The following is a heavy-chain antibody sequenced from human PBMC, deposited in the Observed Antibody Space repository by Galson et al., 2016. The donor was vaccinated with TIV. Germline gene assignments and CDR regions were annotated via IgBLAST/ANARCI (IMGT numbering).Heavy chain of an antibody. D-gene: IGHD6-13*01. V-gene: IGHV3-21*01. CDR3: TRVPQAYSSSWYDFDY. CDR2: ISGGNSYI. CDR1: GFTFSSHT. J-gene: IGHJ4*02. Sequence: SLRLSCAASGFTFSSHTMNWVRQAPGTGLELVSSISGGNSYIYYADSVKGRFTISRDNAKNSLFLQMNGLRGEDTAVYYCTRVPQAYSSSWYDFDYWGRGALVTASS.